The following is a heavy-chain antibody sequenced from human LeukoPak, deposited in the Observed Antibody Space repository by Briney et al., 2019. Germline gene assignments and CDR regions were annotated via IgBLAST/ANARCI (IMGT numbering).Heavy chain of an antibody. CDR2: IRYDGSNK. V-gene: IGHV3-30*02. CDR3: ARAHHRRVYDYVWGSYPY. Sequence: GGSLRLSCAASGFTFSSYGMYWVRQAPGKGLEWVAFIRYDGSNKYYADSVKGRFTVSRDNSKNTLYLQMNSLRAEDTAVYYCARAHHRRVYDYVWGSYPYWGQGTLVTVSS. D-gene: IGHD3-16*02. CDR1: GFTFSSYG. J-gene: IGHJ4*02.